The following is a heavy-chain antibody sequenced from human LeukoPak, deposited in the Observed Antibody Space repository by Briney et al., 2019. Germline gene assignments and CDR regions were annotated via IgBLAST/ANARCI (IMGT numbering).Heavy chain of an antibody. V-gene: IGHV1-2*06. Sequence: ASVKVSCKASGYTFTGYYMHWVRQAPGQGLEWMGRINPNSGGTNYAQKFQGRVTMTEDTSTDTAYMELSSPRSEDTAVYYCATLRGSYYGPFGYWGQGTLVTVSS. CDR3: ATLRGSYYGPFGY. J-gene: IGHJ4*02. CDR2: INPNSGGT. CDR1: GYTFTGYY. D-gene: IGHD1-26*01.